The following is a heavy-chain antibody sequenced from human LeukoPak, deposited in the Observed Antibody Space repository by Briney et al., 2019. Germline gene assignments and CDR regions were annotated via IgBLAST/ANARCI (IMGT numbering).Heavy chain of an antibody. CDR2: ISSSGSTI. J-gene: IGHJ6*04. Sequence: PGGSLRLSCAASGFTVSSNYMCWVRQAPGKGLEWVSYISSSGSTIYYADSVKGRFTISRDNAKNSLYLQMNSLRAEDTAVYYCAELGITMIGGVWGKGTTVTISS. CDR1: GFTVSSNY. D-gene: IGHD3-10*02. V-gene: IGHV3-11*04. CDR3: AELGITMIGGV.